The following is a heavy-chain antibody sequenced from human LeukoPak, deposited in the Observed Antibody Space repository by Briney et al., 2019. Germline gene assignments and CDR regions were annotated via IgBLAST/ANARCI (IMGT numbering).Heavy chain of an antibody. D-gene: IGHD3-3*01. CDR1: EFAFSNYW. V-gene: IGHV3-7*01. CDR2: IKEDGTEK. CDR3: TTWGPWSHFDY. Sequence: PGGSLRLSCAASEFAFSNYWMSWVRQAPGKGLEWVANIKEDGTEKNYVGSVKGRFTISRDNAKNSLYLQMNSLRAEDTAVYYCTTWGPWSHFDYWGQGTLVTVPS. J-gene: IGHJ4*02.